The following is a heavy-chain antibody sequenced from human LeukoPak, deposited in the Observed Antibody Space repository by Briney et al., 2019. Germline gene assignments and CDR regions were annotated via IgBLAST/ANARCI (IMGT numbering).Heavy chain of an antibody. CDR1: GYTFTSYY. J-gene: IGHJ3*02. Sequence: GASVKVSCKASGYTFTSYYMHWVRQAPGQGLEWMGIINPSGGSTSYAQKFQGRVTMTRDMSTSTVYMELSSLRSEDTAVYYCARDRAMGYSSRGGGNDAFDIWGQGTMVTVSS. D-gene: IGHD6-13*01. CDR2: INPSGGST. CDR3: ARDRAMGYSSRGGGNDAFDI. V-gene: IGHV1-46*01.